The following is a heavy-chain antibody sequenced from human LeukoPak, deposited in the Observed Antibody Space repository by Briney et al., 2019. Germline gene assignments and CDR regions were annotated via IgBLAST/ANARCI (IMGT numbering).Heavy chain of an antibody. CDR2: IYYSGST. Sequence: PSETLSLTCTVSGGSISSSSYYWGWIRQPPGKGLEWIGSIYYSGSTYYNPSLKSRVTISVDTSKNQFSLKLSSVTAADTAVYYCARGVSSSWYHWYFDLWGRGTLVTVSS. D-gene: IGHD6-13*01. V-gene: IGHV4-39*07. J-gene: IGHJ2*01. CDR3: ARGVSSSWYHWYFDL. CDR1: GGSISSSSYY.